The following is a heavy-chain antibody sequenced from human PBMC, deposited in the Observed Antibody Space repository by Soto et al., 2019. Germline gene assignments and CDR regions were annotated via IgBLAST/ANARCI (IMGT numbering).Heavy chain of an antibody. D-gene: IGHD2-2*02. CDR2: INHSGST. V-gene: IGHV4-34*01. Sequence: SETLSLTCAVYGGSLSGYYWSWIRQPPGKGLEWIGEINHSGSTNYNPSLKSRVTISVDTSKNQFSLKLSSVTAADTAVYYCARGTGSRGVVPAAIPVYVFHYWGQGTLVTVSS. J-gene: IGHJ4*02. CDR1: GGSLSGYY. CDR3: ARGTGSRGVVPAAIPVYVFHY.